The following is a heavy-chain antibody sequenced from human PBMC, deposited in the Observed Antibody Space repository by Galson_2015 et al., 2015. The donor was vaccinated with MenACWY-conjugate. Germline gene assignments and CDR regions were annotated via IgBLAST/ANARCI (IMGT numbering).Heavy chain of an antibody. J-gene: IGHJ4*01. V-gene: IGHV3-7*03. CDR3: ARVDN. Sequence: SLRLSCAASGFRFSSQWLSWVRQAPGKGPECVASINEDGSDKSYMDSVKGRFTISRDNAQNSLSLQVNSLSVEDTDVYYCARVDNWGHGTLVTVSS. CDR1: GFRFSSQW. D-gene: IGHD3-22*01. CDR2: INEDGSDK.